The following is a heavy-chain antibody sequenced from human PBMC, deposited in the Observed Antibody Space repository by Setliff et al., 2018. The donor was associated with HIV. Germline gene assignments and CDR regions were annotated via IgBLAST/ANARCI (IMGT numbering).Heavy chain of an antibody. CDR1: GYTCTSYG. Sequence: GASVKVSCKASGYTCTSYGISWVRQAPGQGLEWMGWISAYNGNTNYAQKLQGRVTMTTDTSTSTAYMELRSLRSDDTAVYYCARDLRWLRIRFSDAFDIWGQGTMVTVSS. V-gene: IGHV1-18*01. J-gene: IGHJ3*02. D-gene: IGHD5-12*01. CDR2: ISAYNGNT. CDR3: ARDLRWLRIRFSDAFDI.